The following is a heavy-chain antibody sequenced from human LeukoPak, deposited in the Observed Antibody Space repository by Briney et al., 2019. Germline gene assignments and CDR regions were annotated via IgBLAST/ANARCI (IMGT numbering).Heavy chain of an antibody. V-gene: IGHV1-2*02. CDR3: ARDPVDGYSHYDY. J-gene: IGHJ4*02. CDR1: VYTPTDYH. D-gene: IGHD5-24*01. Sequence: GASVKVSSKPSVYTPTDYHTITVRHAPGQGLGWVAWIKPKSGGINYAQEFQGRVTVTRDTSISTGYMELSSLTSDDTAIYYCARDPVDGYSHYDYWGQGTLVTVSS. CDR2: IKPKSGGI.